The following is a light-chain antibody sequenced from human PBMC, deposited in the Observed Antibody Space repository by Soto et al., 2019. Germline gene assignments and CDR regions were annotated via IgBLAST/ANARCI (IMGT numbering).Light chain of an antibody. J-gene: IGKJ4*01. CDR3: QKYNSAPL. CDR1: QSISSW. CDR2: KAS. V-gene: IGKV1-5*03. Sequence: DIQMTQSPSTLSAAVGDRVTITCRASQSISSWLAWYQQKPGKAPKLLIYKASSLESGVPSRFSGSGCGTEFTLTISSLQYEDVATYYCQKYNSAPLFGGGTKGDIK.